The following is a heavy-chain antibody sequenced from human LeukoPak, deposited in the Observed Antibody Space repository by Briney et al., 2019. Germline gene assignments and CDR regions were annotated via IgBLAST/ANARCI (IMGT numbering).Heavy chain of an antibody. J-gene: IGHJ5*02. CDR2: IYYSGST. CDR1: GGSTSSSSYY. V-gene: IGHV4-39*07. CDR3: ARASVLSSWTVHPWFDP. Sequence: SETLSLTCTVSGGSTSSSSYYWGWIRQPPGKGLEWIGSIYYSGSTYYNPSLKSRVTISVDTSKNQFSLKLSSVTAADTAVYYCARASVLSSWTVHPWFDPWGQGTLVTVSS. D-gene: IGHD6-13*01.